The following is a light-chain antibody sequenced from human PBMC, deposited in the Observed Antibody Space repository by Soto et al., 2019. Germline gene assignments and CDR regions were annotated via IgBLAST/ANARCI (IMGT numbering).Light chain of an antibody. CDR2: DAS. CDR3: QQANSFPVT. CDR1: RSVSSY. V-gene: IGKV3-11*01. J-gene: IGKJ5*01. Sequence: EIALTQSPGTLSLSPGESATLSSRATRSVSSYLAWYQQKPGQAPRLLIYDASSRPTDIPVRFSGSRSGTDLTLTISGLQRVDFATYYCQQANSFPVTFGQGTRLQIK.